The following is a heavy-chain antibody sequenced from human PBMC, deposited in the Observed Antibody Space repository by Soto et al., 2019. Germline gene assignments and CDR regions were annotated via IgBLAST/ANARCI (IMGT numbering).Heavy chain of an antibody. J-gene: IGHJ6*02. Sequence: QVQLVQSGAEVKKPGSSVKVSCKASGGTFSSYAISWVRQAPGQGLEWMGGIIPIFGTANYAQKFQGRVTITADKSTSTAYMELSSLRSEDTAVYYCVRDWGGYSYGPYYYYGMDVWGQGTTVTVSS. CDR3: VRDWGGYSYGPYYYYGMDV. CDR1: GGTFSSYA. D-gene: IGHD5-18*01. V-gene: IGHV1-69*06. CDR2: IIPIFGTA.